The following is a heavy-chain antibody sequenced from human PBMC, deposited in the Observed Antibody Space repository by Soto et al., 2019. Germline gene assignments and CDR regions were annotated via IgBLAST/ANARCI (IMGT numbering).Heavy chain of an antibody. V-gene: IGHV3-21*01. CDR3: ASGELELRAFDI. J-gene: IGHJ3*02. CDR2: ISSSSYI. D-gene: IGHD1-7*01. CDR1: GLTFSSYS. Sequence: GGSLRLSCAASGLTFSSYSMNWVRQAPGKGLEWVSSISSSSYIYYADSVKGRFTISRDNAKNSLYLQMNSLRAEDTAVYYCASGELELRAFDIWGQGTMVTVSS.